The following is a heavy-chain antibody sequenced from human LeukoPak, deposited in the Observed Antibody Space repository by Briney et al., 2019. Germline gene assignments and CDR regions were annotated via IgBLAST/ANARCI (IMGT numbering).Heavy chain of an antibody. CDR2: IYDSGST. CDR3: ARARGGEFTFGYYYYYMDV. D-gene: IGHD3-10*01. Sequence: SETLSLTCAVYGGSFSGYYWSWIRQPPGKGLEWIGYIYDSGSTIYNPSLKSRVTISVDTSKNQFSLKLSSVTAADTAVYYCARARGGEFTFGYYYYYMDVWGKGTTVTISS. CDR1: GGSFSGYY. J-gene: IGHJ6*03. V-gene: IGHV4-59*01.